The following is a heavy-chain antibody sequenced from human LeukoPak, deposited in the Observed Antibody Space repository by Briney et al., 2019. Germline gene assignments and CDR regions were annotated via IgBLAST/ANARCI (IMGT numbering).Heavy chain of an antibody. Sequence: SETLSLTCAVYGGSFSGCYWSWIRQPPGKGLEWIGEINHSGSTNYNPSLKSRVTISVDTSKNQFSLKLSSVTAADTAVYYCASPIAAAGTSFDYWGQGTLVTVSS. CDR1: GGSFSGCY. V-gene: IGHV4-34*01. J-gene: IGHJ4*02. CDR3: ASPIAAAGTSFDY. D-gene: IGHD6-13*01. CDR2: INHSGST.